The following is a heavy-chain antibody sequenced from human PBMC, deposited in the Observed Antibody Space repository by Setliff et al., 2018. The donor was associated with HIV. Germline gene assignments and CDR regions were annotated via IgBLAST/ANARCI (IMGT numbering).Heavy chain of an antibody. V-gene: IGHV4-34*01. Sequence: SETLSLTCAVYGGSFSGYYWSWIRQPPGKGLEWIGEINHSGSTNYNPSLKSRVTISVDTSKNQFSLKLNSVTAADTAVYYCARGPTPDPWGQGTLVTVSS. CDR1: GGSFSGYY. CDR3: ARGPTPDP. J-gene: IGHJ5*02. CDR2: INHSGST.